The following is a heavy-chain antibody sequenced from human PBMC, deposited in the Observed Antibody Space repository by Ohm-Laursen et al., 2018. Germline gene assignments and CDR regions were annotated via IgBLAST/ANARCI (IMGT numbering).Heavy chain of an antibody. Sequence: SLRLSCSASGFTFNSYAMSWVRQAPGKGLEWVSVISGSGDNTYYADSVKGRFTISRDDSKNTLHLQMNSLRAEDTAVYYCARVVADSSGLNWFDPWGQGTLVTVSS. CDR1: GFTFNSYA. J-gene: IGHJ5*02. CDR3: ARVVADSSGLNWFDP. CDR2: ISGSGDNT. V-gene: IGHV3-23*01. D-gene: IGHD6-19*01.